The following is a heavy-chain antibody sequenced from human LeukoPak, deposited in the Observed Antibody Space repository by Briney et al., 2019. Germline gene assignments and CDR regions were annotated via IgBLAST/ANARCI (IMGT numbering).Heavy chain of an antibody. D-gene: IGHD6-13*01. J-gene: IGHJ5*02. V-gene: IGHV3-23*01. CDR2: ISGSGGST. CDR3: AKTTGYSSSWYWFDP. Sequence: GGSLRLSCAASGFTFSSYAMSWVRQTPGKGLEWVSAISGSGGSTYYADSVKGRFTISRDNSKNTLYLQMNSLRAEDAAVYYCAKTTGYSSSWYWFDPWGQGTLVTVSS. CDR1: GFTFSSYA.